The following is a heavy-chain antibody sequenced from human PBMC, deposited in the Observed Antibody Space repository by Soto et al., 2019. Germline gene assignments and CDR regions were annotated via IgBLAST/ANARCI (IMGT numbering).Heavy chain of an antibody. CDR3: ARGPSIAAAKNWFDP. CDR2: IYYSGST. V-gene: IGHV4-30-4*01. D-gene: IGHD6-13*01. Sequence: SETLSLTCAVYGGSFSGYYWSWIRQPPGKGLEWIGYIYYSGSTYYNPSLKSRVTISVDTSKNQFSLKLSSVTAADTAVYYCARGPSIAAAKNWFDPWGQGTLVTVSS. CDR1: GGSFSGYY. J-gene: IGHJ5*02.